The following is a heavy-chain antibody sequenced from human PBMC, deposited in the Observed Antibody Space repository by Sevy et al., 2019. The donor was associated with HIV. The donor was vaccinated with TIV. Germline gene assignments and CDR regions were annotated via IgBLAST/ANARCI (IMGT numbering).Heavy chain of an antibody. D-gene: IGHD6-13*01. V-gene: IGHV3-66*01. CDR1: GFTVSSDY. Sequence: GGSLRLSCAASGFTVSSDYMTWIRQAPGKGLEWVSFIYSGGTTYYADSVKGRFTISRDNSKNTVYLQMNSLRAEDTAVYYCARESSSTWQAGYYGMAVWGQWTTVTVSS. J-gene: IGHJ6*02. CDR3: ARESSSTWQAGYYGMAV. CDR2: IYSGGTT.